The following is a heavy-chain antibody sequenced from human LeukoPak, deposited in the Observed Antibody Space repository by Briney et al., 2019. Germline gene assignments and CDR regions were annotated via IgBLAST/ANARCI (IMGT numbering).Heavy chain of an antibody. CDR3: ARERYYYGSGSYSACWFDP. Sequence: GASVKVSCKASGGTFSSYAISWVRQAPGQGLEWMGGIIPIFGTASYAQKFQGRVTITADESTSTAYMELSSLRSEDTAVYYCARERYYYGSGSYSACWFDPWGQGTLVAVSS. CDR1: GGTFSSYA. D-gene: IGHD3-10*01. V-gene: IGHV1-69*13. CDR2: IIPIFGTA. J-gene: IGHJ5*02.